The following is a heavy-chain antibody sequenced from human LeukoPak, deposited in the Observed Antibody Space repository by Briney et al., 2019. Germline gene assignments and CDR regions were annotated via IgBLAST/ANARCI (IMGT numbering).Heavy chain of an antibody. Sequence: ASVKVSCKASGHTFTGYYIHWVRQAPGQGLECVGWINPNSGGTNYAQKFQGRVTMTRDTSISTAYIELSRLRSDDTAVYYCARGGSGSYFSWLDPWGQGTLVTVSS. J-gene: IGHJ5*02. V-gene: IGHV1-2*02. D-gene: IGHD3-10*01. CDR1: GHTFTGYY. CDR2: INPNSGGT. CDR3: ARGGSGSYFSWLDP.